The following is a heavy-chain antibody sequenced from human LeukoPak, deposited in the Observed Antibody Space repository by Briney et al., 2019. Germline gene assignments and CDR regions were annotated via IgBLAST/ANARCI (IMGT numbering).Heavy chain of an antibody. CDR1: GGSITNTNYY. Sequence: PSETLSLTCTVSGGSITNTNYYWAWIRQPPGEGLEWIGSVYHSGITYYTPSLKSRVSIAVDTSKNQFSLKLSSVTAADTAVYYCARGPLGYFDWLPWGQGTLVTVSS. CDR3: ARGPLGYFDWLP. V-gene: IGHV4-39*07. D-gene: IGHD3-9*01. CDR2: VYHSGIT. J-gene: IGHJ4*02.